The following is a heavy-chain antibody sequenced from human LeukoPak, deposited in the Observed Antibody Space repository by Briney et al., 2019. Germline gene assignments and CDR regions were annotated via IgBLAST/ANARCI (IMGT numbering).Heavy chain of an antibody. CDR1: GGSFSGYY. V-gene: IGHV4-34*01. CDR3: ASLWVPYYDSSGYYS. D-gene: IGHD3-22*01. J-gene: IGHJ4*02. CDR2: INHSGST. Sequence: PSETLSLTCAVYGGSFSGYYWSWIRQPPGKGLEWIGEINHSGSTNYNPSLKSRVTISVDTSKNQFSLKLSSVTAADTAVYYCASLWVPYYDSSGYYSWGQGTLVTVSS.